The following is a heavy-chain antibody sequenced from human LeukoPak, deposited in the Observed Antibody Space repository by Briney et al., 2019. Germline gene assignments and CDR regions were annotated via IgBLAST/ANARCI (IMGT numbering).Heavy chain of an antibody. V-gene: IGHV3-7*01. J-gene: IGHJ4*02. Sequence: GGSLRLSCAASGFTFSSYWMSCVRQAPGKGLEWVANVKQDGSEKYYVDSVKGRFTISRDNAKNSLYLQMNSLRAEDTAVYYCARGVGDPTNFDYWGQGTLVTVSS. CDR2: VKQDGSEK. D-gene: IGHD1-1*01. CDR3: ARGVGDPTNFDY. CDR1: GFTFSSYW.